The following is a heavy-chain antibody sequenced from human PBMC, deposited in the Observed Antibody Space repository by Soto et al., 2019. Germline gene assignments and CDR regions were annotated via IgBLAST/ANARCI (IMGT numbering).Heavy chain of an antibody. D-gene: IGHD3-22*01. CDR2: INAGNGNT. CDR1: GYTFTSYA. J-gene: IGHJ4*02. Sequence: QVQLVQSGAEVKKPGASVKVSCKASGYTFTSYAMHWVRQAPGQRLEWMGWINAGNGNTKYSQKFQGRVTITRDTSACTAYMELSSLSSEDTAVYYYARSSRYYAVDYWRQGILVSVSS. CDR3: ARSSRYYAVDY. V-gene: IGHV1-3*01.